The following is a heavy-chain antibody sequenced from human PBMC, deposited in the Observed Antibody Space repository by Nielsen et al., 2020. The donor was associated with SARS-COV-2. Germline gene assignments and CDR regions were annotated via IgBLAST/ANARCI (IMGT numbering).Heavy chain of an antibody. CDR1: GFTFDDYA. J-gene: IGHJ6*02. CDR3: AKDSGGGVLVGAPSFGYGMDV. CDR2: ISWNSGSI. Sequence: GESPKISCAASGFTFDDYAMHCVRQAPGKGLEWVSGISWNSGSIGYADSVKGRFTISRDNAKNSLYLQMNSLIAEDTALYYCAKDSGGGVLVGAPSFGYGMDVWGQGTTVTVSS. V-gene: IGHV3-9*01. D-gene: IGHD1-26*01.